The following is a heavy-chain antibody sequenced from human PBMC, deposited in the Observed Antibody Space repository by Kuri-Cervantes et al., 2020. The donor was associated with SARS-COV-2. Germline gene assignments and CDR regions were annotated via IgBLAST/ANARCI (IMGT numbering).Heavy chain of an antibody. D-gene: IGHD2-15*01. CDR1: GFTFSSYA. J-gene: IGHJ4*02. CDR2: ISYDGGNK. V-gene: IGHV3-30-3*01. CDR3: ARMGCSGGSCYDKYYFDY. Sequence: GGSLRLSCAASGFTFSSYAMHWVRQAPGKGLEWVAVISYDGGNKYYADSVKGRFTISRDNSKNTLYLQMNSLRAEDTAVYYCARMGCSGGSCYDKYYFDYWGQGTLVTVSS.